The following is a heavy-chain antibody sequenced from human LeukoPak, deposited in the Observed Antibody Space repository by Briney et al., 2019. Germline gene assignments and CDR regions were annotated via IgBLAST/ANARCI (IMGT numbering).Heavy chain of an antibody. Sequence: PSETRSLTCTVSGASITTTYWSWIRQPPGKGREWLGYIFYSGSTHYNPSLTSRVTISVATPQYQSSLTLSSVTAAGTPAYYVARGSGWYRIDYWGQGTLVTVSS. D-gene: IGHD6-19*01. CDR1: GASITTTY. CDR2: IFYSGST. V-gene: IGHV4-59*01. J-gene: IGHJ4*02. CDR3: ARGSGWYRIDY.